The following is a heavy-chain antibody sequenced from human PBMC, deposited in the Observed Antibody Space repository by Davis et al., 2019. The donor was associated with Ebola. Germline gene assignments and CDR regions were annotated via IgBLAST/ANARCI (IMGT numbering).Heavy chain of an antibody. J-gene: IGHJ6*02. Sequence: PGGSLRLSCKGSGYSFTSYWIGWVRQAPGQGLEWMGWISAYNGNTNYAQKLQGRVTMTTDTSTSTAYMELRSLRSDDTAVYYCARDRGYSYGTMGSHYGMDVWGQGTTVTVSS. CDR2: ISAYNGNT. V-gene: IGHV1-18*04. CDR3: ARDRGYSYGTMGSHYGMDV. D-gene: IGHD5-18*01. CDR1: GYSFTSYW.